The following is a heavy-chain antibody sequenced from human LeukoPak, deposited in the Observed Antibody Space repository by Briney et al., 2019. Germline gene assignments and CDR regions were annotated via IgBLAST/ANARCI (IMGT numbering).Heavy chain of an antibody. CDR3: ARAKGDPRRFDP. J-gene: IGHJ5*02. V-gene: IGHV3-7*01. Sequence: GGSLRLSCAASGFTISRYWMSWVRQAPGKGLEWVANIKQDGSEKYYVDSVKGRFTISRDNAKNSLYLQMNSLIAEDTAVYYCARAKGDPRRFDPWGQGTLVTVSS. D-gene: IGHD2-21*02. CDR2: IKQDGSEK. CDR1: GFTISRYW.